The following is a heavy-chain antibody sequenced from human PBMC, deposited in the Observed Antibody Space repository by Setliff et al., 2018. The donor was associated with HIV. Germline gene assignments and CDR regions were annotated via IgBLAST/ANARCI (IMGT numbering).Heavy chain of an antibody. Sequence: GGSLRLSCAASGFTFSSYEMNWVRQAPGKGLEWVSYISSSDNTIHYADSVRGRFTISRDNSKNSLSLQMNSLRAEDTAVYYCARGEPTILVVPAAFFDYWGQGTLVTVSS. CDR2: ISSSDNTI. V-gene: IGHV3-48*03. D-gene: IGHD2-2*01. J-gene: IGHJ4*02. CDR3: ARGEPTILVVPAAFFDY. CDR1: GFTFSSYE.